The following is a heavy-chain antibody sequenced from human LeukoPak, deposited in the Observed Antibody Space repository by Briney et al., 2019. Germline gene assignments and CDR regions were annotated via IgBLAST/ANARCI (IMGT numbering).Heavy chain of an antibody. J-gene: IGHJ4*02. CDR1: GFTFSSYS. CDR3: ARGPPAGTKVFDY. Sequence: GGSLRLSCAASGFTFSSYSMNWVRQAPGKGLEWVSSISSSSSYIYYADSVKGRFTISRDNAKNSLYLQMNSLRAEDTAVYYCARGPPAGTKVFDYWGQGTLVTVSS. V-gene: IGHV3-21*01. D-gene: IGHD6-19*01. CDR2: ISSSSSYI.